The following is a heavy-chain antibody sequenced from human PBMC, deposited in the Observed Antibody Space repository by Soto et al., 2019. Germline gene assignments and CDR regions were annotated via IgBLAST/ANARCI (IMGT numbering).Heavy chain of an antibody. CDR3: SYYDFWSGYYRPRDYYYMDV. J-gene: IGHJ6*03. CDR2: IYYSGST. D-gene: IGHD3-3*01. CDR1: GGSISSSSYY. V-gene: IGHV4-39*01. Sequence: PSETLSLTCTVSGGSISSSSYYWGWIRQPPGKGLEWIGSIYYSGSTYYNPSLKSRVTISVDTSKNQFSLKLSSVTAADTAVYYCSYYDFWSGYYRPRDYYYMDVWGKGTTVTVSS.